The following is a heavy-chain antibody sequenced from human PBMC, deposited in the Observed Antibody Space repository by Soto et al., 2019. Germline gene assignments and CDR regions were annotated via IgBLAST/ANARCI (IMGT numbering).Heavy chain of an antibody. CDR3: ASGSYSSPRLYYYYGMDV. J-gene: IGHJ6*02. CDR2: INAGNGNT. Sequence: ASVKVSCKASGYTFTSYAMHWVRQAPGQRLEWMGWINAGNGNTKYSQKFQGRVTITRDTSASTAYMELSSLRSEDTAVYYCASGSYSSPRLYYYYGMDVWGQGTTVTV. V-gene: IGHV1-3*01. D-gene: IGHD1-26*01. CDR1: GYTFTSYA.